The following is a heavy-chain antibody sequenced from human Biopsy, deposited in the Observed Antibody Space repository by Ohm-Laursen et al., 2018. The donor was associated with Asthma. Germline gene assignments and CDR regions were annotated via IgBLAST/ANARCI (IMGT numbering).Heavy chain of an antibody. J-gene: IGHJ6*02. D-gene: IGHD1-26*01. Sequence: SLRLSCAASGFSFSSYAMSWVRQAPGQGLEWVSSVSTNGESTYYTDSVKGRFTISSDNPENTLYLQMSSLGAEDTAIYYCAKDKVGAANSYQYGMDVWGQGTTVTVSS. CDR2: VSTNGEST. CDR3: AKDKVGAANSYQYGMDV. V-gene: IGHV3-23*01. CDR1: GFSFSSYA.